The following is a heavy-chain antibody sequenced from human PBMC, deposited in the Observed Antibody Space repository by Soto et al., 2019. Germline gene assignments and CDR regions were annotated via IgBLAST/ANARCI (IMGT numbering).Heavy chain of an antibody. D-gene: IGHD4-4*01. CDR3: ARKEYSNYLYYYYGMDV. V-gene: IGHV1-69*06. Sequence: ASVKVSCKASGGTFSSYAISWVRQAPGQGLEWMGGIIPIFGTANYAQKFQGRVTITADKSTSTAYMELSSLRSEDTAVYYCARKEYSNYLYYYYGMDVWGQGTTGTVSS. CDR2: IIPIFGTA. J-gene: IGHJ6*02. CDR1: GGTFSSYA.